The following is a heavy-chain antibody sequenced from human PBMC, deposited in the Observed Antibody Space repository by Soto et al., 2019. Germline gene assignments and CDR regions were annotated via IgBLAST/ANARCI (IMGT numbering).Heavy chain of an antibody. Sequence: QVQLVQSGAEVKKPGSSVKVSCKASGGTFSSYTISWVRQAPGQGLEWMGRIIPILGIANYAQKFQGRVTITANKSTSTAYMELSSLRSEDTAVYYCARDCGTTTVVTEDAFDIWGQGTMVTVSS. CDR1: GGTFSSYT. J-gene: IGHJ3*02. CDR3: ARDCGTTTVVTEDAFDI. D-gene: IGHD4-17*01. V-gene: IGHV1-69*08. CDR2: IIPILGIA.